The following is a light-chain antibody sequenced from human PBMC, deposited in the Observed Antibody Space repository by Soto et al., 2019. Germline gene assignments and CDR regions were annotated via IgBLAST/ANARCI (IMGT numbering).Light chain of an antibody. Sequence: QSALTQPPSASGSPGQSVTISCTGTSSDVGAYKYVSWYQQHSGKAPKLMIYEVNKRPSRVPDRFSGSQSGNTASLTVSGLQAEDEADYYCSSYAGSNIYVFGTGTKVTVL. CDR2: EVN. CDR3: SSYAGSNIYV. CDR1: SSDVGAYKY. V-gene: IGLV2-8*01. J-gene: IGLJ1*01.